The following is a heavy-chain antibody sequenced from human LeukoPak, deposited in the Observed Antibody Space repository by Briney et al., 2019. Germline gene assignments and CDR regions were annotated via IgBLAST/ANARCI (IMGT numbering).Heavy chain of an antibody. CDR1: GYTFTSYD. V-gene: IGHV1-8*01. Sequence: ASVQVSCKASGYTFTSYDINWVRQATGQGLEWMGWMNPNSGNTGYAHKFQDRVTMTRNTSISTAYMELSSLRSEDTAVYYCARRPLAGTSPLYYYYYIDVWGKGTTVTVSS. CDR3: ARRPLAGTSPLYYYYYIDV. CDR2: MNPNSGNT. D-gene: IGHD6-19*01. J-gene: IGHJ6*03.